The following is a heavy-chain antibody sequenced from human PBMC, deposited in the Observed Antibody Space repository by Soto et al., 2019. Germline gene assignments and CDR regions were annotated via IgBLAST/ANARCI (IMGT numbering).Heavy chain of an antibody. CDR3: ATVHSTSRSFDY. D-gene: IGHD6-6*01. V-gene: IGHV3-23*01. Sequence: EVQLLESGGGLVQPGGSLRLSCAASGFTFSMSAMTWVRQAPGKGLEWVSTTGLNGRTTYYADSVKGRFTVSRDNSKNQADLHMDSLGAEDTAVYYCATVHSTSRSFDYWGQGTLVTVSS. CDR1: GFTFSMSA. CDR2: TGLNGRTT. J-gene: IGHJ4*02.